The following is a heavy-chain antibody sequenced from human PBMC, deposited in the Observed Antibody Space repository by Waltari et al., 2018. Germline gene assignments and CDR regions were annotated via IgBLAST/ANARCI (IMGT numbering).Heavy chain of an antibody. D-gene: IGHD1-26*01. CDR2: MNPNSGNT. Sequence: KASGYTFTSYDINWVRQATGQGLEWMGWMNPNSGNTGYAQKFQGRVTMTRNTSISTAYMELSSLRSEDTAVYYCARGWANGGSYQEVVDYWGQGTLVTVSS. J-gene: IGHJ4*02. CDR1: GYTFTSYD. CDR3: ARGWANGGSYQEVVDY. V-gene: IGHV1-8*01.